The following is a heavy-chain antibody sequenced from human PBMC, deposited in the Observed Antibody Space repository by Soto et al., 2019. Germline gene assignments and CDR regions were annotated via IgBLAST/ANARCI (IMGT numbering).Heavy chain of an antibody. V-gene: IGHV3-23*01. CDR1: GFTFSRYA. J-gene: IGHJ4*02. D-gene: IGHD6-13*01. Sequence: EVQLLESGESLVQPGGSLRLSCAASGFTFSRYALTWVRQAPGKGLEWVSGISGSGGSTYYADSVEGRLTISRDNSKNTVYLQMNSLRAEDTAVYYCARYSDGYYFDYWGQGTRVTVSS. CDR2: ISGSGGST. CDR3: ARYSDGYYFDY.